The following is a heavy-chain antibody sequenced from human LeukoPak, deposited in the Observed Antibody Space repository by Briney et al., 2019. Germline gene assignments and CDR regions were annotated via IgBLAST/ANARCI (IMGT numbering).Heavy chain of an antibody. CDR1: GGSFSGYY. V-gene: IGHV4-34*01. D-gene: IGHD6-13*01. CDR3: ARGTTLAAAAAYYFDY. J-gene: IGHJ4*02. Sequence: SETLSLTCAVYGGSFSGYYWSWIRQPPGKGLEWIGEINHSGSTNYNPSLKNRVTISVDTSKNQFSLKLSSVTAADTAVYYCARGTTLAAAAAYYFDYWGQGTLVTVSS. CDR2: INHSGST.